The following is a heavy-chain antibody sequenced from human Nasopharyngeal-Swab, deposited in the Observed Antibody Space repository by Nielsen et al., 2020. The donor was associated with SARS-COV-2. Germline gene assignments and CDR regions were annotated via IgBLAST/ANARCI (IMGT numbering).Heavy chain of an antibody. V-gene: IGHV3-13*01. CDR1: GFTSTSYD. D-gene: IGHD6-19*01. CDR3: ARDSTIAVGRPLDY. J-gene: IGHJ4*02. Sequence: GGSLRLSCAASGFTSTSYDMHWVRQATGKGLEWVSAIGTAGDTYYPGSVKGRFTISRENAKNSLYLQMNSLRAEDTAVYYCARDSTIAVGRPLDYWGQETLVTVSS. CDR2: IGTAGDT.